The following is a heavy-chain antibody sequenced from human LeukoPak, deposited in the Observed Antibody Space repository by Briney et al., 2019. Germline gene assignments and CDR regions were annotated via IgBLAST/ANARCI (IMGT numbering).Heavy chain of an antibody. J-gene: IGHJ4*02. CDR2: ISAYNGNT. V-gene: IGHV1-18*01. D-gene: IGHD3-9*01. Sequence: ASVKVSCKASGYTFTNYAIHWVRQAPGQGLEWMGWISAYNGNTNYAQKLQGRVTMTTDTSTSTAYMELRSLRSDDTAVYYCAREDYDILTGYYPDYWGQGTLVTVSS. CDR3: AREDYDILTGYYPDY. CDR1: GYTFTNYA.